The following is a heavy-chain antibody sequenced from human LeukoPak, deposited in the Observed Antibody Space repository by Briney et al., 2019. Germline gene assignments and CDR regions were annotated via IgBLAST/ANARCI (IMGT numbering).Heavy chain of an antibody. CDR3: ARAARGVIDY. V-gene: IGHV3-74*01. Sequence: GGSLRLSCAASGFTSSSYWMHWVGKAQGKGLVWVSRINSDGSSTSYADSVKGRFTISRDNAKNTLYLQMNSLRAEDTAVYYCARAARGVIDYWGQGTLVTVSS. J-gene: IGHJ4*02. CDR1: GFTSSSYW. D-gene: IGHD3-10*01. CDR2: INSDGSST.